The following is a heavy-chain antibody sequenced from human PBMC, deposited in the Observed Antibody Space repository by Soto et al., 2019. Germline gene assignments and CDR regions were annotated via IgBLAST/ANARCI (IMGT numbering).Heavy chain of an antibody. CDR1: GGSISSYY. Sequence: SETLSLTCTVSGGSISSYYWSWIRQPPGKGLEWIGYIYYSGSTNYNPSLKSRVTISVDTSKNQFSLKLSSVTAADTAVYYCARSQWLPPRFDYWGQGTLVTVSS. V-gene: IGHV4-59*01. CDR2: IYYSGST. CDR3: ARSQWLPPRFDY. J-gene: IGHJ4*02. D-gene: IGHD6-19*01.